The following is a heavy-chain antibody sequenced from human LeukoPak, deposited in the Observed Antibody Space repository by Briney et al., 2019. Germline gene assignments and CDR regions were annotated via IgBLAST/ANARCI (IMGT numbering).Heavy chain of an antibody. CDR2: IYPGDSDT. CDR1: GYSFTSYW. Sequence: GESLKISCKGSGYSFTSYWIGWVRQMPGKGLEWMGIIYPGDSDTRYSPSFQGQVTISADKSISTAYLQWSSLKASDTATYYCARSSKRIFGVVTRHFGYWGQGALVTVSS. V-gene: IGHV5-51*01. J-gene: IGHJ4*02. CDR3: ARSSKRIFGVVTRHFGY. D-gene: IGHD3-3*01.